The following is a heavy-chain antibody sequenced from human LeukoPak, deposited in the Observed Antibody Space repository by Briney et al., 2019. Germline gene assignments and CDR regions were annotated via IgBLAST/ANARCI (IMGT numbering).Heavy chain of an antibody. D-gene: IGHD3-22*01. CDR3: GRDDTSGYYYPY. Sequence: ASVKVSCKASGYTFTGYYIHWVRQAPGQGLERMGWIHPNSGGTNYAQKFQGRVTMTRDTSISTVYMDLSRLSSDDTAVYYCGRDDTSGYYYPYWGQGTLVTVSS. CDR1: GYTFTGYY. CDR2: IHPNSGGT. J-gene: IGHJ4*02. V-gene: IGHV1-2*02.